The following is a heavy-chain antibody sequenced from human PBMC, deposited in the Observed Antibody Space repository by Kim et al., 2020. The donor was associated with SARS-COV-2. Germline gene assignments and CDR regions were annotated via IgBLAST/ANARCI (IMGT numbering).Heavy chain of an antibody. CDR1: GFTFSSYD. V-gene: IGHV3-13*01. J-gene: IGHJ5*02. CDR3: ARGRFREGFDP. Sequence: GGSLRLSCAASGFTFSSYDMHWVRQPTGEGLEWVSGITAAGDTYYRDSVKGRVIIPSENDKNYLYLQMNSRRAGDTAVYYCARGRFREGFDPWGQGTLVT. CDR2: ITAAGDT.